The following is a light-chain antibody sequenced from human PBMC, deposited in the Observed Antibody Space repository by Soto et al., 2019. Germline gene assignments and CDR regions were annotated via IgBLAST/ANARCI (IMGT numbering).Light chain of an antibody. V-gene: IGLV2-14*02. J-gene: IGLJ2*01. CDR2: EVS. Sequence: QSALTQPASVSGSPGQSITISCTETSSDVGTYNFVSWYQQHPGKAPKLMIYEVSNRPSGVSNRFSGSKSGNTASLTISGLQAEDEADYYCSSYRSDSTLVFGGGTKLTVL. CDR1: SSDVGTYNF. CDR3: SSYRSDSTLV.